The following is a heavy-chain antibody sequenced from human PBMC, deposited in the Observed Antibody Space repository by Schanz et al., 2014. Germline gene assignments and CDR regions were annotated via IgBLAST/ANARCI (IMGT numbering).Heavy chain of an antibody. CDR2: IYKNGSA. D-gene: IGHD1-1*01. CDR3: ARDSAGTTFGVLDS. CDR1: GFNVSKSY. J-gene: IGHJ4*02. V-gene: IGHV3-66*02. Sequence: EVQAVESGGGLVQPGGSLRLSCVASGFNVSKSYVSWVRQAPGKGLEWVSLIYKNGSAFYADSVKGRLTISRDNSKNTVYLEMNRLRTEDTALYYCARDSAGTTFGVLDSWGQGTLVTVSS.